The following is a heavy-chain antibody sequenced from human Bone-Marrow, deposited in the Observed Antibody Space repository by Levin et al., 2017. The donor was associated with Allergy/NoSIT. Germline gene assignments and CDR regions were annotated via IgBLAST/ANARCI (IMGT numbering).Heavy chain of an antibody. CDR2: IYSGGST. Sequence: GESLKISCAASGFTVSSNYMSWVRQAPGKGLEWVSVIYSGGSTYSADSVKGRFTISRDNSKNTLYLQMSSLRAEDTAVYYCARGQGYYDSSGYYANGMDVWGQGTTVTVSS. D-gene: IGHD3-22*01. V-gene: IGHV3-53*01. CDR3: ARGQGYYDSSGYYANGMDV. CDR1: GFTVSSNY. J-gene: IGHJ6*02.